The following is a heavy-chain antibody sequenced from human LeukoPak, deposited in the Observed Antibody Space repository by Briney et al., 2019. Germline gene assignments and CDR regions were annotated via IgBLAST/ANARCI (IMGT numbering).Heavy chain of an antibody. CDR3: AEHLSLNYASGTGWT. CDR2: INHSGST. J-gene: IGHJ5*02. CDR1: GGSFSGYY. Sequence: SETLSLTCAVYGGSFSGYYWSWIRQPPGKGLEWIGEINHSGSTNYNPSLKSRVTISLDTSKNQFSLKVTSVTAADTAIYYCAEHLSLNYASGTGWTWGQGTLVAVSS. V-gene: IGHV4-34*01. D-gene: IGHD3-10*01.